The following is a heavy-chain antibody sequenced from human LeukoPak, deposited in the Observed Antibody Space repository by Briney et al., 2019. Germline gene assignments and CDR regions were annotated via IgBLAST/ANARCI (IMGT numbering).Heavy chain of an antibody. CDR2: ISSSSSYI. CDR1: EFTFSSYS. CDR3: ARDEGFCSGGRCHISGFDY. J-gene: IGHJ4*02. Sequence: PGGSLRLSCAASEFTFSSYSMNWARQAPGKGLEWVSSISSSSSYIYYADSVKGRFTISRHNAKNSLYLEMNSLRAEDTAVYYCARDEGFCSGGRCHISGFDYWGQGILVTVSS. V-gene: IGHV3-21*03. D-gene: IGHD2-15*01.